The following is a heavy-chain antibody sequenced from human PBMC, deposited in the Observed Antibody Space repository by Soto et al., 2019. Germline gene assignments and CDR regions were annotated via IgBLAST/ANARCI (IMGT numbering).Heavy chain of an antibody. D-gene: IGHD3-3*01. V-gene: IGHV3-64D*06. J-gene: IGHJ4*02. CDR1: GFTFSSYA. CDR3: VKTALRFLEWLQPFDY. Sequence: PGGSLRLSCSASGFTFSSYAMHWGRQAPGQGLEYVSAISSNGGSTYYADSAKGRFTISRDNSKNTLYLQMSSLRAEDTAVYYCVKTALRFLEWLQPFDYWGQGTLVTVS. CDR2: ISSNGGST.